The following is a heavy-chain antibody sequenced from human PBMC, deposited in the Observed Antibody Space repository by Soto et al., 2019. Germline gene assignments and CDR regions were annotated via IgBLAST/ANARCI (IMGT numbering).Heavy chain of an antibody. Sequence: GGSLRLSCAASGFTFSSYSMNWVRQAPGKGLEWVSSISSSSSYIYYADSVKGRFTISRDNAKNSLYLQMNSLRAEDTAVYYCARVGVETAYYYGMDVWGQGTTVTVSS. CDR3: ARVGVETAYYYGMDV. CDR1: GFTFSSYS. J-gene: IGHJ6*02. V-gene: IGHV3-21*01. D-gene: IGHD2-8*01. CDR2: ISSSSSYI.